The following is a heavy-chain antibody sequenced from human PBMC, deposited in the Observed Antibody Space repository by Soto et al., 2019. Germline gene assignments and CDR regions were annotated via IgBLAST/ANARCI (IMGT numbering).Heavy chain of an antibody. D-gene: IGHD3-10*01. CDR1: GFTFSSYA. Sequence: EVQLLESGGGVVQPGGSLRLSCAASGFTFSSYALSWVRQAPGQGLEWVSAISDSGGYTFYKDSVKGRFTISRDNSKNTLYLQMNSLRAEDTALYYCAKRGVSGSGSYFGGPFRAWGQGTLVTVSS. CDR3: AKRGVSGSGSYFGGPFRA. CDR2: ISDSGGYT. V-gene: IGHV3-23*01. J-gene: IGHJ5*02.